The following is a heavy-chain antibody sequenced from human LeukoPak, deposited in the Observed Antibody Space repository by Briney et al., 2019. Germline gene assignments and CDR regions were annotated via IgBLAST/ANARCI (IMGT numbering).Heavy chain of an antibody. CDR2: IYYSGST. CDR3: ARADCSSTSCYHDAFDI. V-gene: IGHV4-59*01. D-gene: IGHD2-2*01. J-gene: IGHJ3*02. Sequence: PSETLSLTCTVSGGSISSYYWSWIRQPPGKGLEWIGYIYYSGSTNYNPSLKSRVTISVDTSKNQFSLKLSSVTAADTAVYYCARADCSSTSCYHDAFDIWGQGTMVTVSS. CDR1: GGSISSYY.